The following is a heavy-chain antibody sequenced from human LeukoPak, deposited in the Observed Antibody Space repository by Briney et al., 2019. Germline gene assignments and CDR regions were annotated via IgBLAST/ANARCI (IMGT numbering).Heavy chain of an antibody. CDR3: ARSSVPAAYNWFDP. J-gene: IGHJ5*02. D-gene: IGHD2-2*01. Sequence: SETLSLTCAVYGGSFSGYYWSWIRQPPGKGLEWIGEINHSGSTNYNPSLKSRVTISVDTSKNQFSLKLSSVTAADTAVYYCARSSVPAAYNWFDPWGQGTLVTVSS. CDR1: GGSFSGYY. V-gene: IGHV4-34*01. CDR2: INHSGST.